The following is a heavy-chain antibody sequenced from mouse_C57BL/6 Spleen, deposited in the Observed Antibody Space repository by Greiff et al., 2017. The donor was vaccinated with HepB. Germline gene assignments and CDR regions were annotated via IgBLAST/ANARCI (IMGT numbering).Heavy chain of an antibody. CDR1: GYTFTSYW. CDR3: ARQDYDYDGWFAY. D-gene: IGHD2-4*01. J-gene: IGHJ3*01. Sequence: VQLQQPGAELVKPGASVKLSCKASGYTFTSYWMQWVKQRPGQGLEWIGEIDPSDSYTNYNQKFKGKATLTVDTSSSKAYMQLSSLTSEDSAVYYCARQDYDYDGWFAYWGQGTLVTVSA. V-gene: IGHV1-50*01. CDR2: IDPSDSYT.